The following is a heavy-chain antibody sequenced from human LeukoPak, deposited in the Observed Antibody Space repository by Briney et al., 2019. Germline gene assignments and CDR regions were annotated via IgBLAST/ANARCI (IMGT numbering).Heavy chain of an antibody. D-gene: IGHD3-22*01. V-gene: IGHV4-59*08. Sequence: PSETLSLTCTVSGGFISSYYWSWIRQPPGKGLEWIGYIYYSGSTNYNPSLKSRVTVSVDTSKNQFSLKLSSVTAADTAAYYCARRASSGYYYIDYWGQGTLVTVSS. J-gene: IGHJ4*02. CDR1: GGFISSYY. CDR2: IYYSGST. CDR3: ARRASSGYYYIDY.